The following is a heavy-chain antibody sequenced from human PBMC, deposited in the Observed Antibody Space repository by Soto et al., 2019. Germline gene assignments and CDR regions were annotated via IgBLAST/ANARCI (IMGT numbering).Heavy chain of an antibody. CDR2: IYPGDSDT. J-gene: IGHJ4*02. CDR3: AKDQGSSWYEIDY. Sequence: GESLKISCKGSGYSFTGYWIGWVRQMPGKGLEWMGIIYPGDSDTRYSPSFQGQVTISADKSISTAYLQWSSLRAEDTAVYYCAKDQGSSWYEIDYWGQGTLVTVSS. CDR1: GYSFTGYW. D-gene: IGHD6-13*01. V-gene: IGHV5-51*01.